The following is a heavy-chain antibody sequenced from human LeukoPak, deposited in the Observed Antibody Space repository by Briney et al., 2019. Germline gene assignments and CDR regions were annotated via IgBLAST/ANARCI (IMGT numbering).Heavy chain of an antibody. D-gene: IGHD4-17*01. J-gene: IGHJ4*02. V-gene: IGHV1-2*02. Sequence: ASVKVSCKASGYTFTGYYMHWVRQAPGQGLEWMGWINPNSGGTNYAQKFQGRVTMTRDTSISTAYKELSRLRSDDTAVYYCAKATVTSIESNFDYWGQGTLVTVSS. CDR2: INPNSGGT. CDR3: AKATVTSIESNFDY. CDR1: GYTFTGYY.